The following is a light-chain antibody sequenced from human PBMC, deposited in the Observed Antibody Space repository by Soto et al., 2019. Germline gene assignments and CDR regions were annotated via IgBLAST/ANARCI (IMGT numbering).Light chain of an antibody. CDR3: QKCDYLPI. Sequence: DIQLTQSPSSLSASVGDRVTITCQASHDITSYVNWYQHKPGKDPKLRIYDASILEAGVRSRFSGSGSGTHFTFTISSLQTEDVATYYCQKCDYLPIFGPGTTVDFK. CDR1: HDITSY. V-gene: IGKV1-33*01. J-gene: IGKJ3*01. CDR2: DAS.